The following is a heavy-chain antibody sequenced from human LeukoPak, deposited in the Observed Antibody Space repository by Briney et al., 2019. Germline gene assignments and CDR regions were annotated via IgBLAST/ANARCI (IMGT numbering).Heavy chain of an antibody. Sequence: SETLSLTCTVSGGSLSSSSYYWGWIRQPPGKGLEWIGSIYYSGSTYYNPALKSRVNISVDTSKNQFSLKLSSVTAADTAVYYCAREDYGDYVAFDIWGQGTMVTVSS. CDR2: IYYSGST. V-gene: IGHV4-39*02. CDR3: AREDYGDYVAFDI. CDR1: GGSLSSSSYY. D-gene: IGHD4-17*01. J-gene: IGHJ3*02.